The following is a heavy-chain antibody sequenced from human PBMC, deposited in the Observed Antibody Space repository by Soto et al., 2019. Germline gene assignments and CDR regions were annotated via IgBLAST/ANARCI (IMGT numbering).Heavy chain of an antibody. D-gene: IGHD3-22*01. J-gene: IGHJ4*02. CDR3: ARHPWYYDSSGYLMYYFDY. Sequence: GESLKISCKGSGYSFTSYWISWVRQMPGKGLEWMGRIDPSDSYTNYSPSFQGHVTISADKSISTAYLQWSSLKASDTAMYYCARHPWYYDSSGYLMYYFDYWGQGTLVTVSS. V-gene: IGHV5-10-1*01. CDR1: GYSFTSYW. CDR2: IDPSDSYT.